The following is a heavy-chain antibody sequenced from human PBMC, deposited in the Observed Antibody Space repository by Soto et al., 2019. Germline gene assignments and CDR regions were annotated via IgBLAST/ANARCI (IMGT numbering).Heavy chain of an antibody. J-gene: IGHJ3*02. CDR2: ISSSSSTI. V-gene: IGHV3-48*02. D-gene: IGHD3-22*01. Sequence: EVQLVESGGGLVQPGGSLRLSCAASGFTFSSYSMNWVRQAPGKGLEWVSYISSSSSTIYYADSVKGRFTISRDNAKNSLYLQMNSLRDEDTAVYYCARAGSYDSSGYYYGGLVSRAFDIWGQGTMVTVSS. CDR1: GFTFSSYS. CDR3: ARAGSYDSSGYYYGGLVSRAFDI.